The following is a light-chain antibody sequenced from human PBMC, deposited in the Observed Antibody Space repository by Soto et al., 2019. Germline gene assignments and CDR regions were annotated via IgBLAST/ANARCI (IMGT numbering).Light chain of an antibody. CDR2: VGTGGIVG. V-gene: IGLV9-49*01. J-gene: IGLJ3*02. Sequence: QSVLTQPPSASASRGASVTLTCTLSSGYSNYKVDWYQQRPGKGPRFVMRVGTGGIVGSKGDGIPDRFSVLGSGLNRYLTIKNIQEEDESDYHCGADHGTGSKFVWVFGGGTKVTVL. CDR1: SGYSNYK. CDR3: GADHGTGSKFVWV.